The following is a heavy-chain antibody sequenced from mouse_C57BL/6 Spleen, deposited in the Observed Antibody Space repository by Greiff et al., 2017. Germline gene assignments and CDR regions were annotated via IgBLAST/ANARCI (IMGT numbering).Heavy chain of an antibody. Sequence: VQLQQSGAELVRPGASVKLSCKASGYTFTDYYINWVKQRPGQGLEWIARIYPGSGNTYYNEKFKGKATLTAEKSSSTAYMQLSSLTSEDSAVYCCARNPCFDYWGQGTTRTVSS. CDR3: ARNPCFDY. CDR1: GYTFTDYY. V-gene: IGHV1-76*01. J-gene: IGHJ2*01. CDR2: IYPGSGNT.